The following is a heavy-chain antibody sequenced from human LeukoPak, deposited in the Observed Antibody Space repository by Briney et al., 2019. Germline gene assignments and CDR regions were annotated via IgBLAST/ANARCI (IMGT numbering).Heavy chain of an antibody. CDR1: GFTFNTYS. Sequence: GGSLRLSCVASGFTFNTYSMNWVRQAPGKGLEWVSSISSSSSYIYYADSVKGRFTISRGNAKNSLYLQMNSLRAEDTAVYYCARDNHYYDSSGYYYFDYWGQGTLVTVSS. V-gene: IGHV3-21*01. J-gene: IGHJ4*02. CDR2: ISSSSSYI. CDR3: ARDNHYYDSSGYYYFDY. D-gene: IGHD3-22*01.